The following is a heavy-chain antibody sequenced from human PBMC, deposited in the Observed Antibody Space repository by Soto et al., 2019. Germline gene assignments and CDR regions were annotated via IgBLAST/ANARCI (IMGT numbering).Heavy chain of an antibody. CDR2: ISGSGAST. Sequence: TGGSLRLSCAASGFSFSSYAMSWVRQAPGKGLEWVSAISGSGASTYYAESVKGRFTISRDNSKNTLYLQMNSLRAEDTAVYYCAKEQWLGRNFYGMDVWGQGTTVTVSS. V-gene: IGHV3-23*01. D-gene: IGHD6-19*01. J-gene: IGHJ6*02. CDR1: GFSFSSYA. CDR3: AKEQWLGRNFYGMDV.